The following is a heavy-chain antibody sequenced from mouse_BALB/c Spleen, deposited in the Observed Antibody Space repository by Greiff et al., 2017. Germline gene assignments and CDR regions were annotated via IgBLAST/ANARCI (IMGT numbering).Heavy chain of an antibody. CDR3: ARDRGYGNLDY. CDR2: ISYDGSN. D-gene: IGHD2-1*01. CDR1: GYSITSGYY. V-gene: IGHV3-6*02. J-gene: IGHJ2*01. Sequence: EVQVVESGPGLVKPSQSLSLTCSVTGYSITSGYYWNWIRQFPGNKLEWMGYISYDGSNNYNPSLKNRISITRDTSKNQFFLKLNSVTTEDTATYYCARDRGYGNLDYWGQGTTLTVSS.